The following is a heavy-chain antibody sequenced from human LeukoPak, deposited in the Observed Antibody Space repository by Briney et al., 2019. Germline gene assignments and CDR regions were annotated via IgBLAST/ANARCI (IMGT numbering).Heavy chain of an antibody. CDR3: PRVGRIAGRAGNWFDL. J-gene: IGHJ5*02. CDR1: GYTFTSYD. CDR2: TSPNNDNT. Sequence: ASVTVSCKASGYTFTSYDINWARQPPAQGLDLMGWTSPNNDNTAYAQTFQGRLTIIRDTSISTAYIQLSSLIRADTAAYYCPRVGRIAGRAGNWFDLWGEGTLVTVS. D-gene: IGHD6-6*01. V-gene: IGHV1-8*01.